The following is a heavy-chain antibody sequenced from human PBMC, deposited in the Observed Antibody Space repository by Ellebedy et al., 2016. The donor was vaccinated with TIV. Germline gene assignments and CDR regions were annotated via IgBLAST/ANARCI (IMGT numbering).Heavy chain of an antibody. Sequence: MPSETLSLTCTVSGGSISSYYWSWIRQPPGKGLEWIGYIYYSGSTNYNPSLKSRVTISVDTSKNQFSLKLSSVTAADTAVYYCARDRPQRGYRGFDPWGQGTLVTVSS. CDR3: ARDRPQRGYRGFDP. CDR1: GGSISSYY. CDR2: IYYSGST. D-gene: IGHD5-24*01. V-gene: IGHV4-59*01. J-gene: IGHJ5*02.